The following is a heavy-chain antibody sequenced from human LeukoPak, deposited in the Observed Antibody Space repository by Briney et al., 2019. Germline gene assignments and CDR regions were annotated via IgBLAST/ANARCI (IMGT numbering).Heavy chain of an antibody. J-gene: IGHJ4*02. CDR1: GYSISSVDY. V-gene: IGHV4-38-2*02. Sequence: SETPSLTCTVSGYSISSVDYWGWIRQPPGKGLEWIGSLYHSGSTYYNPSLKSRVTLSVDTSKNQFSLKMTSVTAADTAMYYCARWSWFLYFDYWGQGTLVTVSS. CDR2: LYHSGST. CDR3: ARWSWFLYFDY. D-gene: IGHD3-10*01.